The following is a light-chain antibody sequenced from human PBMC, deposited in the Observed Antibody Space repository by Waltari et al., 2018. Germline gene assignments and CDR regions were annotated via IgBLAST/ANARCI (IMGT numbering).Light chain of an antibody. J-gene: IGLJ3*02. V-gene: IGLV2-23*01. CDR1: SSDVGSYNL. Sequence: QSALTQPASVSGSPGQSITISCPGTSSDVGSYNLVSWYQQHPGKAPKLMIYEGSKRPSVVSNRFSGSKSGNTASLTISGLQAEDEADYYCCSYAGSSNWVFGGGTKLTVL. CDR3: CSYAGSSNWV. CDR2: EGS.